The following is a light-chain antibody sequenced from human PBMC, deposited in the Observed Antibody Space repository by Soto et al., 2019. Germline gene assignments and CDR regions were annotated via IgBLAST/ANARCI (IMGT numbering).Light chain of an antibody. Sequence: QSALTQPASVSGSPGQSITISGTGTSRDVVTSDPGSLCQQLPAVAPHAMIYEANWRTSRVSNRFSGSKSGSAASLTISGLQSDHDSHYFCCSYAVSYTYVMFGGGTKGTVL. CDR3: CSYAVSYTYVM. J-gene: IGLJ3*02. CDR1: SRDVVTSDP. V-gene: IGLV2-23*01. CDR2: EAN.